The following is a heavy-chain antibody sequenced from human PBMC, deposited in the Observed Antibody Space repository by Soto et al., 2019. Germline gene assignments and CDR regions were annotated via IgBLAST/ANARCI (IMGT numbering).Heavy chain of an antibody. J-gene: IGHJ4*02. CDR1: GFTFSSYG. CDR2: ISYDGSNK. Sequence: QVQLVESGGGVVQPGRSLRLSCAASGFTFSSYGMHWVRQAPGKGLEWVAVISYDGSNKYYADSVKGRFTISRDNSKTTLYLQMNSLRAEDTAVYYCALFGQFDYWGQGTLVTVSS. D-gene: IGHD3-10*01. V-gene: IGHV3-30*03. CDR3: ALFGQFDY.